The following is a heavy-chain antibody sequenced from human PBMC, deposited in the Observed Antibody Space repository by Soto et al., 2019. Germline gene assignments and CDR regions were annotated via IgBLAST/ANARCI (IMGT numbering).Heavy chain of an antibody. CDR3: ARGPSSLTRFDY. J-gene: IGHJ4*02. V-gene: IGHV3-30-3*01. CDR2: ISYDGSNK. CDR1: GFTFSSYA. D-gene: IGHD2-2*01. Sequence: GGSLRLSCAASGFTFSSYAMHWVRQAPGKGLVCVAFISYDGSNKYYADSVKGRFTISRDNSKNTLYLQMNSLRAEDTAVYYCARGPSSLTRFDYWGQGTLVTVSS.